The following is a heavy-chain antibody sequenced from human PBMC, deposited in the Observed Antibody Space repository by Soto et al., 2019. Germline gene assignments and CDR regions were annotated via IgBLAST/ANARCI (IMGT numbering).Heavy chain of an antibody. D-gene: IGHD3-22*01. J-gene: IGHJ4*02. CDR1: GGSISSGDYY. Sequence: QVQLQESGPGLVKPSQTLSLTCTVSGGSISSGDYYWSWIRQPPGKGLEWIGYIYYSGSTYYNPSLKSRVTISVDTSKNPFSLKLSSVTAADTAVYYCARDLGPYDSSGYYNFDYWGQGTLVTVSS. CDR2: IYYSGST. CDR3: ARDLGPYDSSGYYNFDY. V-gene: IGHV4-30-4*01.